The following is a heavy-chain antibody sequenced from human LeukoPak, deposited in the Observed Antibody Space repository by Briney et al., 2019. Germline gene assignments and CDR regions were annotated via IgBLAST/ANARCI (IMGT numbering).Heavy chain of an antibody. CDR2: ISGSGGTT. D-gene: IGHD2-21*01. Sequence: GGSLRLSCAASGFTFSSYAMSWVRQAPGKGLEWVSTISGSGGTTYYADSVRGRFTISRDSSKNTLYLQMNSLRAEDTAVYYCAKSGQGYFPFDYWGQGTLVTVSS. J-gene: IGHJ4*02. CDR1: GFTFSSYA. V-gene: IGHV3-23*01. CDR3: AKSGQGYFPFDY.